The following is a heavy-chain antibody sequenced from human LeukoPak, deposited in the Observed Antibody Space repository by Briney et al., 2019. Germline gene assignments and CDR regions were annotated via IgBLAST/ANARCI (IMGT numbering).Heavy chain of an antibody. CDR3: ARDGYSGSHLQAFDY. CDR1: GYTFTSYD. Sequence: ASVKVSCKASGYTFTSYDINWVRQATGQGLEWMGWMNPNSGNTSYAQKFQGRVTMTRDTSTSTVYMELSSLRSEDTAVYYCARDGYSGSHLQAFDYWGQGTLVTVSS. J-gene: IGHJ4*02. D-gene: IGHD1-26*01. V-gene: IGHV1-8*01. CDR2: MNPNSGNT.